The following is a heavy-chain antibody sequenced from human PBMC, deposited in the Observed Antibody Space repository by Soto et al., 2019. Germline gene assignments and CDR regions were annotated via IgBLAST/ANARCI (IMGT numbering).Heavy chain of an antibody. Sequence: AASVKVSCKASGYTFTGYYMHWVRQAPGQGLEWMGWINPNSGGTNYAQKFQGRVTMTRDTSISTAYMELSRLRSDDTAVYYCARESDPLGGYAPYFDYWGQGTLVTVSS. CDR3: ARESDPLGGYAPYFDY. CDR1: GYTFTGYY. D-gene: IGHD5-12*01. J-gene: IGHJ4*02. CDR2: INPNSGGT. V-gene: IGHV1-2*02.